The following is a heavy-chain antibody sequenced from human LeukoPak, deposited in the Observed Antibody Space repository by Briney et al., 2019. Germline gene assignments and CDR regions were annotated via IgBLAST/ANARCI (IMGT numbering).Heavy chain of an antibody. V-gene: IGHV3-53*01. CDR3: ARDRDYGDHMMAFDI. Sequence: PPGGSLRLSCAASGFTFSSYGMSWVRQAPGKGLEWVSVIYSGGSTYYADSVKGRFTISRDNSKNTLYLQMNSLRAEDTAVYYCARDRDYGDHMMAFDIWGQGTMVTVSS. J-gene: IGHJ3*02. CDR2: IYSGGST. CDR1: GFTFSSYG. D-gene: IGHD4-17*01.